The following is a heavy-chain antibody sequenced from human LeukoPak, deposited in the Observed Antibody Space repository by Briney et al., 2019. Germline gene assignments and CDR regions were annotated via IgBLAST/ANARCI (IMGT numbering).Heavy chain of an antibody. V-gene: IGHV3-11*01. D-gene: IGHD2-2*01. CDR2: ISSCGSTI. CDR1: GFTFSDYY. Sequence: GGSLRLSCAASGFTFSDYYMSWIRQAPGKGLEWVSYISSCGSTIYYADSVKGRFTISRDNSKNTLYLQMNSLRAEDTAVYYCAKDCSSTSCSARVDYWGQGTLVTVSS. CDR3: AKDCSSTSCSARVDY. J-gene: IGHJ4*02.